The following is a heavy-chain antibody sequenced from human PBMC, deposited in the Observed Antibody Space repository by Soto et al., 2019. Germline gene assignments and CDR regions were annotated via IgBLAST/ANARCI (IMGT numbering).Heavy chain of an antibody. CDR2: ISSNNNYI. CDR1: GFTFSSYS. CDR3: ARCSSSWYRFDD. Sequence: KTGGSLRLSCAASGFTFSSYSMNWVRQAPGKGLEWVSSISSNNNYIHYEDSVKGRFTISRDNAKNSLYLQLDSLRAEDTAVYFCARCSSSWYRFDDWGQGTLVTVSS. V-gene: IGHV3-21*01. D-gene: IGHD6-13*01. J-gene: IGHJ4*02.